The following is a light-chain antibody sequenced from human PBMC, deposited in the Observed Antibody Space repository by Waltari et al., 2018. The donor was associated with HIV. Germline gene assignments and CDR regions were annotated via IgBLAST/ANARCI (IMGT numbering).Light chain of an antibody. CDR2: ANS. CDR1: KSNIGAGHD. J-gene: IGLJ3*02. CDR3: QSSDIRLHGLWV. V-gene: IGLV1-40*01. Sequence: QSLLTQPPSVSATPGQRITIHCTGNKSNIGAGHDVHWYRQLPGTAPRLLIFANSNRPSGVPDRISGSKSTASASLAITGLQAEDEGYYYCQSSDIRLHGLWVFGGGTKVTVL.